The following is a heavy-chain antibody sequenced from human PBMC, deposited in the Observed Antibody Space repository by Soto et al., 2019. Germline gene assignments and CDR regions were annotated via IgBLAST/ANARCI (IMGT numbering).Heavy chain of an antibody. J-gene: IGHJ6*02. CDR3: ARDRVADQPPNYYYGMDV. Sequence: GGSLRLSCAASGFTVSSNYMSWVRQAPGKGLEWVSVIYSGGSTYYADSVKGRFTISRDNSKNTLYLQMNSLRAEDTAVYYCARDRVADQPPNYYYGMDVWGQGTTVTVSS. CDR2: IYSGGST. D-gene: IGHD6-19*01. CDR1: GFTVSSNY. V-gene: IGHV3-53*01.